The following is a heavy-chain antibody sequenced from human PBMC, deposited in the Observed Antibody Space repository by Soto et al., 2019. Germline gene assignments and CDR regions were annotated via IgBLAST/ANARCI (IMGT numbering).Heavy chain of an antibody. CDR3: AREPGITFSLYYFDY. D-gene: IGHD3-16*01. CDR2: ISSSSSTI. Sequence: GGSLRLSCAASGFTFSSYSMNWVRQAPGKGLEWVSYISSSSSTIYYADSVKGRFTISRDNAKNSLYLQMNSLRAEDTAVYYCAREPGITFSLYYFDYWGQGTLVTVSS. V-gene: IGHV3-48*01. CDR1: GFTFSSYS. J-gene: IGHJ4*02.